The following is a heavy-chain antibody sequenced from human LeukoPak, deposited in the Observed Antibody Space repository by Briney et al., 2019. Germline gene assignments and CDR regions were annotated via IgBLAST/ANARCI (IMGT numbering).Heavy chain of an antibody. J-gene: IGHJ6*03. CDR2: INHSGST. CDR3: ARDPPGGYYYYMDV. V-gene: IGHV4-34*01. CDR1: GGSFSGYY. D-gene: IGHD3-10*01. Sequence: SETLSLTCAVYGGSFSGYYWSWIRQPPGKGLEWIGEINHSGSTNYNPSLKSRVTMSVDTSKNQFSLKLSSVTAADTAVYCCARDPPGGYYYYMDVWGKGTTVTVSS.